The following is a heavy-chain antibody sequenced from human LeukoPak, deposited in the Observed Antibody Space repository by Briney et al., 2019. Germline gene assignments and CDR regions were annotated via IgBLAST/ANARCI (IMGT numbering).Heavy chain of an antibody. V-gene: IGHV4-39*07. CDR3: AREGGRPYYDILIHPWGTQPSKAYYFDY. Sequence: SETLSLTCTVSGGSISSSSYYWGWIRQPPGKGLEGIGSIYYSGSTYYDPSLKSRVTISVDTSKNQSSLKLSSVTAADTAVYYCAREGGRPYYDILIHPWGTQPSKAYYFDYWGQGTLVTVSS. CDR2: IYYSGST. J-gene: IGHJ4*02. CDR1: GGSISSSSYY. D-gene: IGHD3-9*01.